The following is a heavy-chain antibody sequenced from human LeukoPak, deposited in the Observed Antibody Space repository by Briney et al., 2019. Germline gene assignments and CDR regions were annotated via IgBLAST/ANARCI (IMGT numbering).Heavy chain of an antibody. Sequence: GRSLRVSCAASGYTFSRDATHWVRQAPGKGLEWVAVISYDGGEKYYGDSVKGRFTISGDNSKNTLYLQMNSLRIEDTAVYYCAKELNVRGPPGYWGQGTLVTVSS. CDR2: ISYDGGEK. CDR3: AKELNVRGPPGY. J-gene: IGHJ4*02. D-gene: IGHD2-8*01. V-gene: IGHV3-30*18. CDR1: GYTFSRDA.